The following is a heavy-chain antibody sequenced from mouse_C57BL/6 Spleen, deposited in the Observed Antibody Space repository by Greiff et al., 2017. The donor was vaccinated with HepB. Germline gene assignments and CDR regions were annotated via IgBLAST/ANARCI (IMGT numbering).Heavy chain of an antibody. J-gene: IGHJ3*01. CDR2: IYPRSGNT. Sequence: QVQLQQSGAELVRPGASVKLSCKASGYTFTSYGISWVKQRTGQGLEWIGEIYPRSGNTYYNEKFKGKATLTADKSSSTAYMELRSLTSEDSAVYFCAPQLAYWGQGTLVTVSA. V-gene: IGHV1-81*01. CDR3: APQLAY. CDR1: GYTFTSYG.